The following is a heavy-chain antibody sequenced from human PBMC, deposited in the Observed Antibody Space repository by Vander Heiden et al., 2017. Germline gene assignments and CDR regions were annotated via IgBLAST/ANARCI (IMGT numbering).Heavy chain of an antibody. CDR3: ASTLRGYSYGGFDY. CDR2: ISSSSSYI. V-gene: IGHV3-21*01. J-gene: IGHJ4*02. Sequence: ESGGGLVKPGGSLRLSCAAPGFTFSSYSMNWVRQAPGKGLEWVSSISSSSSYIYYADSVKGRFTISRDNAKNSLYLQMNSLRAEDAAVYYCASTLRGYSYGGFDYWGQGTLVTVSS. D-gene: IGHD5-18*01. CDR1: GFTFSSYS.